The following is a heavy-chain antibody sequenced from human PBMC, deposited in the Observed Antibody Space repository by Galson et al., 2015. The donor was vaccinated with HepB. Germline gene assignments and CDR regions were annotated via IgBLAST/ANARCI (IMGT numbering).Heavy chain of an antibody. CDR1: GFTFSNYG. CDR3: ARAVCTGGSCYTYFDL. CDR2: ISSSGGAT. D-gene: IGHD2-15*01. V-gene: IGHV3-64*01. J-gene: IGHJ4*02. Sequence: SLRLSCAGSGFTFSNYGMHWVRQAPGKGLEYVSAISSSGGATYYATSVKDRFTISRDNSRNVLYLQMGSLRAEDMAIYYCARAVCTGGSCYTYFDLWGRGTLVTVSS.